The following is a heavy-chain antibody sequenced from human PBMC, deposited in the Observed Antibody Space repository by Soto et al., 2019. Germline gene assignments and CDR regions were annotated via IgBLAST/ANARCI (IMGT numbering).Heavy chain of an antibody. J-gene: IGHJ6*03. CDR1: GFTFSSYS. V-gene: IGHV3-21*01. Sequence: EVQLVESGGGLVKPGGSLRLSCAASGFTFSSYSMNWVRQAPGKGLEWVSSISSSSSYIYYADSVKGRFTISRDNAKNSLYLQMNSLRAEDTAVYYCARVNGGFGETRGYYYYMDVWGKGTTVTVSS. D-gene: IGHD3-10*01. CDR2: ISSSSSYI. CDR3: ARVNGGFGETRGYYYYMDV.